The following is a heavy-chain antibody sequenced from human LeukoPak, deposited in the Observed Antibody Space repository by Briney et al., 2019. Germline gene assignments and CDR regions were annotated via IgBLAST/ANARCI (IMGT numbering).Heavy chain of an antibody. CDR1: GFTFSSYA. CDR2: ISYDGSNK. V-gene: IGHV3-30-3*01. CDR3: ARGPPYGSRTDYFDY. D-gene: IGHD3-10*01. J-gene: IGHJ4*02. Sequence: GGSLRLSCAASGFTFSSYAMHWVRQAPGKGLEWVAVISYDGSNKYYADSVKGRFTISRDNAKNSVYLHMNSLRVEDTAVYYCARGPPYGSRTDYFDYWGQGTLVTVSS.